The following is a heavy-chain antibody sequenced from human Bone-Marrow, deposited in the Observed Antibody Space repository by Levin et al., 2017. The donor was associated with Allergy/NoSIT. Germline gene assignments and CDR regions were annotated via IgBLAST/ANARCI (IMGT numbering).Heavy chain of an antibody. CDR2: ISNSGNSI. J-gene: IGHJ6*02. V-gene: IGHV3-11*01. CDR1: GFTFSDYY. Sequence: PGGSLRLSCAASGFTFSDYYMHWIRQVPGKGLESVSYISNSGNSIYYADSVKGRFTISGDGANNSVYLQMNSLRAEDTAVYYCARGGSDYSGYVSKYYGMDVWGQGTTVTVSS. CDR3: ARGGSDYSGYVSKYYGMDV. D-gene: IGHD4-11*01.